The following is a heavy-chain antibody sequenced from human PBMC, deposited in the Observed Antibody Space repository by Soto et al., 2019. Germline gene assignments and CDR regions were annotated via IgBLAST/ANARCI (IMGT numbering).Heavy chain of an antibody. V-gene: IGHV3-9*01. CDR3: ARDMYFITAAGGGIDD. Sequence: VQLVESGGGLVQPGRSLRLSCAASGFTFDDNAMHWVRQSPGKGLEWVSGISWNSGTIAYADSVKGRFTISRDNAKNSLYLQMNSLGAEDTALYYCARDMYFITAAGGGIDDWGQGTLVTVSS. CDR2: ISWNSGTI. D-gene: IGHD6-25*01. CDR1: GFTFDDNA. J-gene: IGHJ4*02.